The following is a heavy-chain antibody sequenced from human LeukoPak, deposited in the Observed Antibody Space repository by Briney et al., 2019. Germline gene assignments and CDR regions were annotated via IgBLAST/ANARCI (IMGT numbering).Heavy chain of an antibody. CDR2: IYTSGST. CDR3: ARVAWGCSGHSCSGDNYFDY. CDR1: GGSISSYY. V-gene: IGHV4-4*07. D-gene: IGHD2-8*02. J-gene: IGHJ4*02. Sequence: SETLSLTCTVPGGSISSYYWTWIRQAAGKGLEWIGRIYTSGSTNYNPSLNSRVTMSVDTSKNQFSLKLNSVTAADTAVYYCARVAWGCSGHSCSGDNYFDYWGEGTLVTVSS.